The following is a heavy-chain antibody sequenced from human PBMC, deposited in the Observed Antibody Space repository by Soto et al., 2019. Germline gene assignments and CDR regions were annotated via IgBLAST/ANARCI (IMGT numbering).Heavy chain of an antibody. V-gene: IGHV4-31*03. D-gene: IGHD6-13*01. CDR3: ARVSATGTRWFDP. CDR1: GGSISSGAYY. Sequence: SETLSLTCTVSGGSISSGAYYWGWIRQHPWKGLEWIGYISHRGTAYYTPSLKSRVSLSVDPSKSQFSLNVTSLTAADTAVCYCARVSATGTRWFDPWGPGXLVTVYS. CDR2: ISHRGTA. J-gene: IGHJ5*02.